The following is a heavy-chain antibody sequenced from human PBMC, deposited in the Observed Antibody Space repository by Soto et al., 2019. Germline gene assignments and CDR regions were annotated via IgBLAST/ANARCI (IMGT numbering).Heavy chain of an antibody. D-gene: IGHD2-21*01. CDR3: ANDRGCCGSRGP. J-gene: IGHJ5*02. Sequence: QITLEESGPTLVKPTQTLTLTCSFSGFSLVDFGEGVGWVRQPTGEALEWLALIYWNDDERYNPSLESRLTIAKDTSKNQVVLTMTNMDPLDPATYHCANDRGCCGSRGPWGKGTLVTVSS. CDR2: IYWNDDE. V-gene: IGHV2-5*01. CDR1: GFSLVDFGEG.